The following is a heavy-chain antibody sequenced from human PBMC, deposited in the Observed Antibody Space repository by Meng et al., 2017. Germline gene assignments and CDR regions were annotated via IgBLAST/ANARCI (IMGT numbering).Heavy chain of an antibody. CDR3: AHRRGDSREGWFDP. D-gene: IGHD2-21*02. V-gene: IGHV2-5*02. CDR1: GFSLSTSGVG. Sequence: ITLKEPGPTLVKPTHTLTRTCTFSGFSLSTSGVGVGWIRQPPGKALEWLALIYWDDDKRYSPSLKSRLTITKDTSKNQVVLTMTNMDPVDTATYYCAHRRGDSREGWFDPWGQGTLVTVSS. J-gene: IGHJ5*02. CDR2: IYWDDDK.